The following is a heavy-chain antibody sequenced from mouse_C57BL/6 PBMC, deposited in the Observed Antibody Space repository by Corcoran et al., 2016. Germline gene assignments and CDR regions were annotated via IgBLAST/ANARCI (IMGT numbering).Heavy chain of an antibody. D-gene: IGHD1-1*01. CDR3: ARWYGSSYEDAMDY. Sequence: EVQLQQSGPELVKPGASVKISCKASGYTFTDYYMNWVKQSHGKSLEWIGDINPNNGGTSYNQKFKGKATLTVDKSSSTAYMELRSLTSEDSAVYYCARWYGSSYEDAMDYWGQGTSVTVSS. CDR1: GYTFTDYY. V-gene: IGHV1-26*01. J-gene: IGHJ4*01. CDR2: INPNNGGT.